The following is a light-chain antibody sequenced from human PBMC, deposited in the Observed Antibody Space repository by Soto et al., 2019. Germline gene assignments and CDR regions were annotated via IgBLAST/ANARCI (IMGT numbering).Light chain of an antibody. J-gene: IGLJ2*01. Sequence: QSALTQHPSASGSPGQSVTISCTGTSSDVGGYNFVSWYQQHPGKAPKLMIYDVTERPSGVPDRFSGSKSGNTASLTVSGLQGEDEADYYCTSYAGGNIPVLFGGGTKLTVL. V-gene: IGLV2-8*01. CDR2: DVT. CDR3: TSYAGGNIPVL. CDR1: SSDVGGYNF.